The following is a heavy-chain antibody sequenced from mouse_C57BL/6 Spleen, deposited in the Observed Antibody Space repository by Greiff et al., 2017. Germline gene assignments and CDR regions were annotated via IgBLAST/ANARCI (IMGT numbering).Heavy chain of an antibody. Sequence: QVQLQQPGAELVKPGASVKLSCKASGYTFTSYWMHWVKQRPGQGLEWIGMIHPNSGSTNYNEKFKSKATLTVDKSSSTAYMQLSSLTSEDSAVYYCARGGVITTVVASYYYAMYYWGQGTSVTVSS. CDR1: GYTFTSYW. CDR3: ARGGVITTVVASYYYAMYY. D-gene: IGHD1-1*01. CDR2: IHPNSGST. V-gene: IGHV1-64*01. J-gene: IGHJ4*01.